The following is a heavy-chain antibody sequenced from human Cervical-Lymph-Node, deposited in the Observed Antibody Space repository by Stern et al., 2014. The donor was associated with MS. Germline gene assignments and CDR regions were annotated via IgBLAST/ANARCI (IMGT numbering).Heavy chain of an antibody. CDR2: ISAYNGNT. D-gene: IGHD5-12*01. CDR1: GSTFTSHT. V-gene: IGHV1-18*04. J-gene: IGHJ6*02. CDR3: AKSGPPHCHYSVDV. Sequence: QMQLVQSGAEVKKPGASVKVSCKASGSTFTSHTFTWVRQAPGQGLEWVGWISAYNGNTNYAQRFKGRVALATDPSTRTAYMELRELRSDDSAVYFCAKSGPPHCHYSVDVWGQGTTVTVSS.